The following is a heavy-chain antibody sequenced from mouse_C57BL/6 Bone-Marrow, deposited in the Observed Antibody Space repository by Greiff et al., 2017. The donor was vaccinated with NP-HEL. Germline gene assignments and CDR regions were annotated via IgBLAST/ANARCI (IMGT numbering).Heavy chain of an antibody. CDR3: ARSGWLPFDY. Sequence: EVQLQQSGAELARPGASVKLSCKASGYTFTDYNMDWVKQSHGKSLEWIGDINPNNGGTIYNQKFKGKATLTVDKSSSTAYMELRSLTSEDTAVYYCARSGWLPFDYWGQGTTLTVSS. V-gene: IGHV1-18*01. D-gene: IGHD2-3*01. CDR1: GYTFTDYN. J-gene: IGHJ2*01. CDR2: INPNNGGT.